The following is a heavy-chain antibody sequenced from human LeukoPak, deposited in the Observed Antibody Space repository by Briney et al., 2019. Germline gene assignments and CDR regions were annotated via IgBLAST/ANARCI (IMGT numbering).Heavy chain of an antibody. D-gene: IGHD3-10*01. CDR3: ARDGLYYYGSGSFLAY. CDR1: GFTFSSYE. Sequence: GGSLRLSCAASGFTFSSYEMNWVRQAPGKGLEWVSYISSSGGTRYYADSVKGRFTISRDNAKNSLFLQMTSLRAEDTAVYYCARDGLYYYGSGSFLAYWGQGTLVTVSS. CDR2: ISSSGGTR. V-gene: IGHV3-48*03. J-gene: IGHJ4*02.